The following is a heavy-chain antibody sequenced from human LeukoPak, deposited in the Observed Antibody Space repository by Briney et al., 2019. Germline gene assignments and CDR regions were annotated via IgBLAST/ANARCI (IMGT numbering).Heavy chain of an antibody. Sequence: ASVKVSCKASGYTFTSYDMNWVRQATGQGLEWMGWMNPNSGNTGYAQKFQGRVTMTRNTSISTAYMELSSLRSEDTAVYYCARAGIAVAGTDYWGQGTLVTVSS. J-gene: IGHJ4*02. D-gene: IGHD6-19*01. CDR1: GYTFTSYD. V-gene: IGHV1-8*01. CDR2: MNPNSGNT. CDR3: ARAGIAVAGTDY.